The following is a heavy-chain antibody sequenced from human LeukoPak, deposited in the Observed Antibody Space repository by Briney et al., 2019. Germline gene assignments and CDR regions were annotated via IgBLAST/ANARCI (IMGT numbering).Heavy chain of an antibody. J-gene: IGHJ4*02. Sequence: SGTLSLTCAVSGGSISSSNWWSWVRQPPGKGLEWIGEIYHSGSTNYNPSLKSRATISVDKSKNQFSLKLSSVTAADTAVYYCAGLHDYGSDVGFDYWGQGTLVTVSS. CDR1: GGSISSSNW. CDR3: AGLHDYGSDVGFDY. D-gene: IGHD4-17*01. CDR2: IYHSGST. V-gene: IGHV4-4*02.